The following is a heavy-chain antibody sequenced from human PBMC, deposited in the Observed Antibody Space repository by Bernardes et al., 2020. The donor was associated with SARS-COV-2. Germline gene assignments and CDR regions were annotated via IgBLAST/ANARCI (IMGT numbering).Heavy chain of an antibody. J-gene: IGHJ4*02. Sequence: ASVKVSCKASGYTFTSYGISWVRQAPGQGLEWMGWISAYNGNTNYAQKLQGRVTMTTDTSTSTAYMELRSLRSDDTAVYYCARDLSGGYLVPAERLFDYWGQGTLVTVSS. CDR3: ARDLSGGYLVPAERLFDY. CDR1: GYTFTSYG. V-gene: IGHV1-18*01. D-gene: IGHD2-2*01. CDR2: ISAYNGNT.